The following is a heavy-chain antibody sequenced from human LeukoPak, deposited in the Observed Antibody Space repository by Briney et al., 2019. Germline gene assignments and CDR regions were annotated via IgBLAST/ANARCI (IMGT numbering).Heavy chain of an antibody. CDR2: TYYRSKWYN. J-gene: IGHJ4*02. V-gene: IGHV6-1*01. D-gene: IGHD6-19*01. CDR3: ARSSGDFDY. Sequence: SQTLPLTCAISGNSVPSNISAWNWIRQSPSRGLEWLGRTYYRSKWYNGYAVSVKSRITINPDTSKNQFSLQLNSVTPEDTAVYYCARSSGDFDYWGQGTQVTVSS. CDR1: GNSVPSNISA.